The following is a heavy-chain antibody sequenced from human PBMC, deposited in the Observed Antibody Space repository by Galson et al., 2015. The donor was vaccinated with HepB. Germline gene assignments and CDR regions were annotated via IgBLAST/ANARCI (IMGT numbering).Heavy chain of an antibody. CDR2: ISGRGGST. V-gene: IGHV3-23*01. Sequence: SLRLSCAASGFTFSSYAMSWVRQAPGKGLEWVSGISGRGGSTYYADSVKGRFTISRDNSKNTLYLQMNSLRAEDTAVYYCARASTSFWEPTYYFDYWGQGTLVTVSS. D-gene: IGHD1-14*01. CDR3: ARASTSFWEPTYYFDY. J-gene: IGHJ4*02. CDR1: GFTFSSYA.